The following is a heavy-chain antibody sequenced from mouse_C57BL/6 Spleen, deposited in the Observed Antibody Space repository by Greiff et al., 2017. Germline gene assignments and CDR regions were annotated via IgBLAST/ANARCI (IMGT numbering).Heavy chain of an antibody. J-gene: IGHJ2*01. V-gene: IGHV1-4*01. CDR2: INPSSGYT. Sequence: VKLMESGAELARPGASVKMSCKASGYTFTSYTMHWVKQRPGQGLEWIGYINPSSGYTKYNQKFKDKATLTADKSSSTAYMQLSSLTSEDSAVYYCARGKEKGFDYWGQGTTLTVSS. CDR3: ARGKEKGFDY. CDR1: GYTFTSYT.